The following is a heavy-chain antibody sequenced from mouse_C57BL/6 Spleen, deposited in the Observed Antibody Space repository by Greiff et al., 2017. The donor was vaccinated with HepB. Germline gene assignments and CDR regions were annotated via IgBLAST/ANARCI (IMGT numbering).Heavy chain of an antibody. Sequence: EVKLVESGGGLVKPGGSLKLSCAASGFTFSDYGMHWVRQAPEKGLEWVAYISSGSSTIYYADTVKGRFTISRDNAKNTLFLQMTSLRSEDTAMYYCARIRYGYYSRFDYWGQGTTLTVSS. CDR3: ARIRYGYYSRFDY. J-gene: IGHJ2*01. V-gene: IGHV5-17*01. CDR2: ISSGSSTI. D-gene: IGHD2-3*01. CDR1: GFTFSDYG.